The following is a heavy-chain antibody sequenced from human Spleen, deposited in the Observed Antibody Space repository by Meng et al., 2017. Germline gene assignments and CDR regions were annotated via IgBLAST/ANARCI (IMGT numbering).Heavy chain of an antibody. J-gene: IGHJ6*02. CDR2: ISWNSGSI. CDR3: ARDYGDFTFYGMDV. D-gene: IGHD4-17*01. Sequence: GGSLRLSCAASGFTFDDYAMHWVRQAPGKGLEWVSGISWNSGSIGYADSVKGRFTISRDNAKNSLYLQMNSLRAEDTGVFYCARDYGDFTFYGMDVWGQGTTVTVSS. V-gene: IGHV3-9*01. CDR1: GFTFDDYA.